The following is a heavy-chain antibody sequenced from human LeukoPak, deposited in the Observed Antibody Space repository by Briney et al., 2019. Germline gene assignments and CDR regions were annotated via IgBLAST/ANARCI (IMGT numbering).Heavy chain of an antibody. D-gene: IGHD2-15*01. J-gene: IGHJ4*02. CDR1: GFTFSSYA. CDR3: AKASYCSGGSCYLVDY. CDR2: ISGSGGST. V-gene: IGHV3-23*01. Sequence: GGSLRLSCAASGFTFSSYAMSWVRQAPGKGLEWVSAISGSGGSTYYADSVKGRFTISRDNSKNTLYLQMNSLRAEDTAVYYCAKASYCSGGSCYLVDYWGQGTLVTLSS.